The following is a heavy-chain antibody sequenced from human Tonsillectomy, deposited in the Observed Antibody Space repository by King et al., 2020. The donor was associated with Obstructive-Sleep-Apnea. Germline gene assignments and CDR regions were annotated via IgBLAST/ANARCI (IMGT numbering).Heavy chain of an antibody. J-gene: IGHJ4*02. Sequence: QLQESGPGLVKPSETLSLTCTVSGGSISSYYWSWVRQPPGKGLEWIGYIYSTGSTNYNPSLKSRVTISVDTSKNQFSLKLTSVTAADPAVYYCARQYSSGWYYFDYWGQGTLVTVSS. D-gene: IGHD6-13*01. CDR1: GGSISSYY. CDR2: IYSTGST. V-gene: IGHV4-59*08. CDR3: ARQYSSGWYYFDY.